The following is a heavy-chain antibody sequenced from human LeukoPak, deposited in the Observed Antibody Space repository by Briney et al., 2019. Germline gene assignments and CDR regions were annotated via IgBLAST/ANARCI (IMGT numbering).Heavy chain of an antibody. CDR2: IYSGGST. Sequence: GGSLRLSCAASGFTVSSNYMSWVCQAPGKGLEWVSVIYSGGSTYYADSVKGRFTISRDNSKNTLYLQMNSLRAEDTAVYYCARESVVAQNFDYWGQGTLVTVSS. D-gene: IGHD5-12*01. V-gene: IGHV3-53*01. CDR1: GFTVSSNY. CDR3: ARESVVAQNFDY. J-gene: IGHJ4*02.